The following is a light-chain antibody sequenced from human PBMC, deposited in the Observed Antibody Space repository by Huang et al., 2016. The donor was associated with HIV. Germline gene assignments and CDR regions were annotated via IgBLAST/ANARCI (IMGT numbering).Light chain of an antibody. J-gene: IGKJ1*01. CDR1: QSIFRY. CDR2: AAS. V-gene: IGKV1-39*01. CDR3: QESYSTLWT. Sequence: DIQMTQSPSSLSASGGDRVTITCRASQSIFRYVSWYQQEQGKAPKLLIFAASTLHTGVPSRFSGSGSGTDFTLTISTLQPEDFATYYCQESYSTLWTFGQGTKVEIK.